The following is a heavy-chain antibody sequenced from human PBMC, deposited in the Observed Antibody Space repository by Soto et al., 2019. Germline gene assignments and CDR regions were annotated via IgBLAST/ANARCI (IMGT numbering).Heavy chain of an antibody. CDR1: GFTFGDYG. V-gene: IGHV3-49*03. CDR2: IRTKAYGATT. D-gene: IGHD3-9*01. CDR3: AKDGNPIPYLTGYYRLGWFDP. Sequence: PGGSLRLSCTASGFTFGDYGMTWFRQAPGKGLEWVGFIRTKAYGATTEYADSVKGRFTISRDNSKNTLYLQMNSLRAEDTAVYYCAKDGNPIPYLTGYYRLGWFDPWGQGTLVTVYS. J-gene: IGHJ5*02.